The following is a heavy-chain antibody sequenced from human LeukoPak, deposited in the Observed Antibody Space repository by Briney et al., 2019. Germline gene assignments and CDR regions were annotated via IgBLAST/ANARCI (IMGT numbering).Heavy chain of an antibody. Sequence: SVKVSCKASGGTFSSYAISWVRRAPGQGLEWMGRIIPILGIANYAQKFQGRVTITADKSTSTAYMELSSLRSEDTAVYYCARDLKGYDSSGYAHSYWGQGTLVTVSS. CDR2: IIPILGIA. CDR1: GGTFSSYA. V-gene: IGHV1-69*04. CDR3: ARDLKGYDSSGYAHSY. J-gene: IGHJ4*02. D-gene: IGHD3-22*01.